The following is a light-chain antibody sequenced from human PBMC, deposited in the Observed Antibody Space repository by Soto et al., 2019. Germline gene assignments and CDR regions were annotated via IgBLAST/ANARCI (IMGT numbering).Light chain of an antibody. Sequence: EIVLTQSPGTLSLSPGERATLSCRASQSVSSSYLAWYQQKPGQAPRLLIYGASSRATGIPDRFSGSGSGTDFTITISRLEPEDFAVYYCQQYGSSPLFTLGPGTKLDIK. J-gene: IGKJ3*01. CDR2: GAS. CDR1: QSVSSSY. CDR3: QQYGSSPLFT. V-gene: IGKV3-20*01.